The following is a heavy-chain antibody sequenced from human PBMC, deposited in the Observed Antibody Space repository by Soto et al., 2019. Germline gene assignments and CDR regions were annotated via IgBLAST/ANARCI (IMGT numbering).Heavy chain of an antibody. CDR2: ISAYSGNT. D-gene: IGHD2-21*01. Sequence: QVQLVQSGAELKKPGASVKVSCETSAYTFTSYGISWVRQAPGQGLEWMGWISAYSGNTYYAQKLQGRLNMTTDAPTNTAYMALRSLRADATAVYYCARARSGGNCYVSRDYWGRGTLVTVSS. J-gene: IGHJ4*02. CDR1: AYTFTSYG. CDR3: ARARSGGNCYVSRDY. V-gene: IGHV1-18*01.